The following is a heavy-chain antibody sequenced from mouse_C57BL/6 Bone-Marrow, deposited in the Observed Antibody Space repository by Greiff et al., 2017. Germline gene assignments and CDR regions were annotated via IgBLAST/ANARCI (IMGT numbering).Heavy chain of an antibody. J-gene: IGHJ1*03. CDR3: AREGFITTVVALYWYFDV. CDR1: GYTFTSYW. V-gene: IGHV1-69*01. CDR2: IDPSDSYT. Sequence: QVQLKQPGAELVMPGASVKLSCKASGYTFTSYWMHWVKQRPGQGLEWIGEIDPSDSYTNYNQKFKGKSTLTVDKSSSTAYMQLSSLTSEDSAVYYCAREGFITTVVALYWYFDVWGTGTTVTVSS. D-gene: IGHD1-1*01.